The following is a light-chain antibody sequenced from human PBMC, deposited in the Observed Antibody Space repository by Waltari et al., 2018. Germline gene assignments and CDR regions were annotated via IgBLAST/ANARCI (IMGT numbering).Light chain of an antibody. CDR2: AAS. CDR1: QSISSY. J-gene: IGKJ2*01. Sequence: DIQMTQSSSSLSASVGDSVTILCRASQSISSYLNWYQQKPGKVPKPLIYAASSVQSGVPSRFSGSGSGTDFTLTISSLQPEDFATYYCQQSYSTPVSFGQGTKLEIK. CDR3: QQSYSTPVS. V-gene: IGKV1-39*01.